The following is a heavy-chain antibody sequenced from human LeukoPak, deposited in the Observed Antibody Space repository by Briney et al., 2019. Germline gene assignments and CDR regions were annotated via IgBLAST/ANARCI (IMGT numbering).Heavy chain of an antibody. CDR1: GFTFSNYL. CDR3: ARDHLYYDISGPRFDY. J-gene: IGHJ4*02. D-gene: IGHD3-9*01. CDR2: IKADGTEK. V-gene: IGHV3-7*01. Sequence: PGGSLRLSCAASGFTFSNYLMTWVRQAPGKGLEWVADIKADGTEKYYVDSVKGRFTILRDNAKSSLFLQMNSLRAEDTAVYYCARDHLYYDISGPRFDYWGQGTRVTVSS.